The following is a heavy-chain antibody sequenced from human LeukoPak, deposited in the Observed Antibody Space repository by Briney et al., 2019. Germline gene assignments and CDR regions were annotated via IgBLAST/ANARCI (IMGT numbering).Heavy chain of an antibody. CDR1: GFTFSSYW. CDR2: INSDGSST. CDR3: ARVLGYYDFWSGYSQDAFDI. Sequence: GGSLRLSCAASGFTFSSYWMHWVRQAPGKGLVWVSRINSDGSSTSYADSVKGRFTISRDNAKNTLYLQMNSLRAEDTAVYYCARVLGYYDFWSGYSQDAFDIWGQGTMVTVSS. V-gene: IGHV3-74*01. J-gene: IGHJ3*02. D-gene: IGHD3-3*01.